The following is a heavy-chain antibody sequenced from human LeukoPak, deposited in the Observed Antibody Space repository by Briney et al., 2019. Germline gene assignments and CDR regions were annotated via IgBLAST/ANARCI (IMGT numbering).Heavy chain of an antibody. CDR3: ARDRGLSGYDLCDY. CDR1: RFTFSNYR. J-gene: IGHJ4*02. D-gene: IGHD5-12*01. V-gene: IGHV3-7*01. Sequence: GGSLRLSCAASRFTFSNYRMNWVRQAPRKGLEWVATIKHDGSEKHYVASVEGRFPISRDNAMNSLYLQMHSLRAEDTAVYYCARDRGLSGYDLCDYWGQGTLVTVSS. CDR2: IKHDGSEK.